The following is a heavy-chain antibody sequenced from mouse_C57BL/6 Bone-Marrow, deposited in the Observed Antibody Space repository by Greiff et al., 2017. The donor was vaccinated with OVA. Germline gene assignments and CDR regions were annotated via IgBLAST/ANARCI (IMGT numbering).Heavy chain of an antibody. CDR2: IDPSDSYT. D-gene: IGHD1-1*01. CDR1: GYTFTSYW. V-gene: IGHV1-69*01. CDR3: ARLREFAY. Sequence: VQLQQSGAELVMPGASVKLSCKASGYTFTSYWMHWVKQRPGQGLEWIGEIDPSDSYTNYNQKFKGKSTLTVDKSSSTAYMQLSSLTSEDSAVYYCARLREFAYWGQGTLVTVSA. J-gene: IGHJ3*01.